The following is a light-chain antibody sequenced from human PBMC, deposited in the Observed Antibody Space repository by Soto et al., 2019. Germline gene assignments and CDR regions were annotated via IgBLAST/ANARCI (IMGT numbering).Light chain of an antibody. V-gene: IGLV2-11*01. CDR2: DVT. J-gene: IGLJ1*01. CDR3: CSYAGSDTYV. CDR1: SSDVGGYNF. Sequence: QSALTQPRSVSGSPGQSVTISCTGTSSDVGGYNFVSWYQHPPGKAPKLMLYDVTNRPSGVPNRFSGSKSDNTAYLTISGPQSEDEADYYCCSYAGSDTYVFVTGTKVTVL.